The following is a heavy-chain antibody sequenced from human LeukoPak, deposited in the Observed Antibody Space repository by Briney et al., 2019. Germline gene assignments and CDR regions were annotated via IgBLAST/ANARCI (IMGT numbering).Heavy chain of an antibody. CDR2: INTDGSIT. CDR1: GFTFSDYW. V-gene: IGHV3-74*01. Sequence: GGSLRLSCAASGFTFSDYWIHWVRQAPGKGLVWVSRINTDGSITNYADSVKGRFSISRDNAKNTLYLQMSSLRAEDTAVYYCASGLELDYWGQGTLVTVSS. CDR3: ASGLELDY. J-gene: IGHJ4*02.